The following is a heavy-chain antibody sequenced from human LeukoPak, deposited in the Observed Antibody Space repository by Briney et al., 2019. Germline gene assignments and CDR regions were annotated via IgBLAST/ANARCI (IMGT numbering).Heavy chain of an antibody. D-gene: IGHD6-19*01. V-gene: IGHV3-23*01. Sequence: PGGSLRLSCAASGLSFSSYAMSWVRQAPGKGLELVSAVSGTSTNTYYSDSVKGRFTISRDNSQNTLYLQMNNLEGGDTAVYYCAKGAAVAGTLYFQHWGQGTLVTVSS. CDR1: GLSFSSYA. CDR2: VSGTSTNT. CDR3: AKGAAVAGTLYFQH. J-gene: IGHJ1*01.